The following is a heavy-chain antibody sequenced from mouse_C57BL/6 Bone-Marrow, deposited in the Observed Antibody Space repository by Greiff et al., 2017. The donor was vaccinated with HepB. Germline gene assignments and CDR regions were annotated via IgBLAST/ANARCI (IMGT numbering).Heavy chain of an antibody. CDR2: FYPGSGSI. CDR1: GYTFTEYT. D-gene: IGHD2-3*01. CDR3: ARHASYDGPSYYAMDY. Sequence: VQLQESGAELVKPGASVKLSCKASGYTFTEYTIHWVKQRSGQGLEWIGWFYPGSGSIKYNEKFKDKATLTADKSSSTVYMELSRLTSEYSAVYFCARHASYDGPSYYAMDYWGQGTSVTVSS. J-gene: IGHJ4*01. V-gene: IGHV1-62-2*01.